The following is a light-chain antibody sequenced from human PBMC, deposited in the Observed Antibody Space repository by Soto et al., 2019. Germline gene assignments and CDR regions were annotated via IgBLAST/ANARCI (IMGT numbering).Light chain of an antibody. CDR1: SSDVGGYNY. V-gene: IGLV2-8*01. Sequence: QSALTQPPSASGSPGQSVTISCTGSSSDVGGYNYVSWHQQHPGRAPKLMIYEVSKRPSGVPDRFSGSKSGNTASLTVSGLQAEDEADYYCSSYAASDDVVFGGGTQLTVL. CDR2: EVS. CDR3: SSYAASDDVV. J-gene: IGLJ7*01.